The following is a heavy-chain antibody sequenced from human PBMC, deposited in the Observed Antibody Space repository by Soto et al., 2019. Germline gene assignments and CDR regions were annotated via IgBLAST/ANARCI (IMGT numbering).Heavy chain of an antibody. CDR3: ATTQISFYFDY. J-gene: IGHJ4*02. Sequence: QVQLVQSGAEVKKPGSSVKVSCKASGGTFSSYTISWVRQAPGQGLEWMGRIIPIHGIANYAQKFQGRVTITADKSTSTAYMELSSLRSEDTAVYYCATTQISFYFDYWGQGTLVTVSS. D-gene: IGHD2-2*01. CDR1: GGTFSSYT. CDR2: IIPIHGIA. V-gene: IGHV1-69*02.